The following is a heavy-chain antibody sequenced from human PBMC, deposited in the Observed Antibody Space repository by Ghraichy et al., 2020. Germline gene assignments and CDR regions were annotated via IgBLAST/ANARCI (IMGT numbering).Heavy chain of an antibody. Sequence: SVKVSCKASGGSFNTYSISWVRQAPGQGLEWMGRIVPSLGIVNHAQRFQGRVTITANTSASTAYMELSSLRAEDTAVYYCAKYFSYSLDVWGHGTTVTVS. V-gene: IGHV1-69*02. CDR1: GGSFNTYS. J-gene: IGHJ6*02. CDR3: AKYFSYSLDV. D-gene: IGHD2/OR15-2a*01. CDR2: IVPSLGIV.